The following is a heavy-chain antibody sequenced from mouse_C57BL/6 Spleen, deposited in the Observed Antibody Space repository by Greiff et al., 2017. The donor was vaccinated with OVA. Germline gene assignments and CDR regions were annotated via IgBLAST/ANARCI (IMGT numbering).Heavy chain of an antibody. CDR2: INPYNGGT. CDR3: ARRENYYGSLYYFDY. D-gene: IGHD1-1*01. CDR1: GYTFTDYY. Sequence: VQLQQSGPVLVKPGASVKMSCKASGYTFTDYYMNWVKQSHGKSLEWIGVINPYNGGTSYNQKFKGKATLTVDKSSSTAYMELNSLTSEDSAVYYCARRENYYGSLYYFDYWGQGTTLTVSS. J-gene: IGHJ2*01. V-gene: IGHV1-19*01.